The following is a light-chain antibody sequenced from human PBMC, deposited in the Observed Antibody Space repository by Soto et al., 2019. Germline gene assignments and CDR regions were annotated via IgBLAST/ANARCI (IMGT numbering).Light chain of an antibody. J-gene: IGKJ4*01. V-gene: IGKV2-28*01. CDR2: LAS. CDR3: MQSLQSPPT. Sequence: DVVLTQSPVTLAVTPGDPASISFMSSLSLLHPNGNTFLHWYFQKPGQSPQLLIYLASKRASGVPDRFSGSGSGTDYTLKISSLEAEDAGIYYCMQSLQSPPTFGGGTKVDIK. CDR1: LSLLHPNGNTF.